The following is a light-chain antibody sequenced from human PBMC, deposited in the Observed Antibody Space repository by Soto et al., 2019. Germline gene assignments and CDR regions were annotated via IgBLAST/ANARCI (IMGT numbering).Light chain of an antibody. V-gene: IGLV1-40*01. Sequence: QSVLTQPPSASGTPGQIVAISCSGSSSNIGSNTVHWYQQLPGTAPKLLIYGNSNRPSGVPDRFSGSKSGTSASLAITGLQAEDEAEYYCQSFDSSRFYVFGTGTKVPVL. CDR3: QSFDSSRFYV. J-gene: IGLJ1*01. CDR2: GNS. CDR1: SSNIGSNT.